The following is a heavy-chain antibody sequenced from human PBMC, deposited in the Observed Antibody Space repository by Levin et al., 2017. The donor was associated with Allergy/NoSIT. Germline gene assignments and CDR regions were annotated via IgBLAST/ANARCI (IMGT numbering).Heavy chain of an antibody. CDR2: IWNDGSNK. CDR1: GFTFSTYG. J-gene: IGHJ1*01. CDR3: ARGAPVYCSDGSCPSAEYFQH. V-gene: IGHV3-33*01. Sequence: TGGSLRLSCAASGFTFSTYGIHWVRQAPGKGLEWVAVIWNDGSNKYYVDSVKGRFTISRDKSENTLYLQMNSLRAEDTAVYYCARGAPVYCSDGSCPSAEYFQHWGQGTLVTVSS. D-gene: IGHD2-15*01.